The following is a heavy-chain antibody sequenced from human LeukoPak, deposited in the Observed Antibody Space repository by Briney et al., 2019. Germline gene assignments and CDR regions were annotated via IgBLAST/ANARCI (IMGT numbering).Heavy chain of an antibody. CDR3: ARVMEGSYGYYYYGMDV. CDR2: IYYSGST. D-gene: IGHD3-10*01. J-gene: IGHJ6*02. Sequence: PSETLSLTCTVSGGSISSGGYYWSWIRQHPGKGLEWIGYIYYSGSTYYNPSLKSRATISVDTSKNQLSLKLSSVTAADTAVYYCARVMEGSYGYYYYGMDVWGQGTTVTVSS. CDR1: GGSISSGGYY. V-gene: IGHV4-31*03.